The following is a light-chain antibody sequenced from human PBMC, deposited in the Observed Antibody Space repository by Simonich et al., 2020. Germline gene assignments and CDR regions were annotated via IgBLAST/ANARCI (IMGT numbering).Light chain of an antibody. Sequence: DILMTQSPSSLYVSVGDRVTITCRDSQSLSSYLNLSQQKPGNAPKLLIYAASSLQSGIPSRFSGSGSGTDFTLTISSLQPEDFATYYCQQSYSTQWTFGQGTKVEIK. J-gene: IGKJ1*01. CDR2: AAS. V-gene: IGKV1-39*01. CDR3: QQSYSTQWT. CDR1: QSLSSY.